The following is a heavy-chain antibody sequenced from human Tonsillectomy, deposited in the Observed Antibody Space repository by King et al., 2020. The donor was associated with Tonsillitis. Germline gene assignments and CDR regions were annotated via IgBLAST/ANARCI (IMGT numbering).Heavy chain of an antibody. D-gene: IGHD2-2*01. CDR3: ASGRGSSADIPLDY. CDR2: ISHDGSNK. V-gene: IGHV3-30-3*01. Sequence: VQLVESGGGVVQPGRSLRLSCAASGFTFSSYAMHWVRQAPGKGLEWVAVISHDGSNKYSADSVKGRFTISRDNSKNTLYLKMNNLRAEDTAVYYCASGRGSSADIPLDYWGQGTLVTVSS. CDR1: GFTFSSYA. J-gene: IGHJ4*02.